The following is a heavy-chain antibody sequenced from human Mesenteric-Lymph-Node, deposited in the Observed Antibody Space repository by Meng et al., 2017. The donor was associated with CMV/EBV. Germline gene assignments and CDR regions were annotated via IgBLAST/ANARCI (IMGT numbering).Heavy chain of an antibody. CDR1: GFTFDDYA. Sequence: GGSLRLSCAASGFTFDDYAMHWVRQAPGKGLEWVSGISWNSGSIGYADSVKGRFTISRDNAKNSLYLQMNSLRAEDTALYYCGKGGFKIADAFDIWGQGTMVTVSS. D-gene: IGHD3-10*01. J-gene: IGHJ3*02. V-gene: IGHV3-9*01. CDR2: ISWNSGSI. CDR3: GKGGFKIADAFDI.